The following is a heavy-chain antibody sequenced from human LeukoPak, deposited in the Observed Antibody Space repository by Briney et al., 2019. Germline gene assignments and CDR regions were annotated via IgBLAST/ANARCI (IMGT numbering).Heavy chain of an antibody. V-gene: IGHV3-7*01. CDR2: IKQDASEK. J-gene: IGHJ6*02. CDR3: SREDPYYYGMDV. CDR1: GFTFSTYW. Sequence: GGSLRLFCAASGFTFSTYWMTWVRQAPGKGLEWVASIKQDASEKYYVDSVKGRFTISRDNAKNTLYLQMDSLRAEDTAVYYCSREDPYYYGMDVWGQGTTVTVSS.